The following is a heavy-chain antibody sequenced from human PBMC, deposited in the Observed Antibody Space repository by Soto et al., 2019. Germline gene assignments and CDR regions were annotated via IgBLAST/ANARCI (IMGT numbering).Heavy chain of an antibody. Sequence: SETLSLTCAVYGGSFSGYYWSWIRQPPGKGLEWIGEINHSGSTNYNPSLKSRVTISVDTSKNQFSLKLSSVTAADTAVYYCARLPTHSRSWGRYYYYGMDVWGQGTTVTVSS. CDR1: GGSFSGYY. CDR3: ARLPTHSRSWGRYYYYGMDV. D-gene: IGHD6-13*01. CDR2: INHSGST. J-gene: IGHJ6*02. V-gene: IGHV4-34*01.